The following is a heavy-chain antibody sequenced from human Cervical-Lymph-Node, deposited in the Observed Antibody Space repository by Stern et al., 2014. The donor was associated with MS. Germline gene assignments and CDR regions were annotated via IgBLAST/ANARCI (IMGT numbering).Heavy chain of an antibody. J-gene: IGHJ4*02. CDR1: GYTFDKYW. Sequence: VQLVQSGAEVKKPGESLKLSCKTSGYTFDKYWIGWARQKTGKGPEWVGITYPGDSDTIYSPSSQGHVIISVDNSITPAYLQWSSLWASDTAIYYCARGDTSGWYFFDFWGQGTPVTVSS. CDR2: TYPGDSDT. V-gene: IGHV5-51*03. CDR3: ARGDTSGWYFFDF. D-gene: IGHD6-19*01.